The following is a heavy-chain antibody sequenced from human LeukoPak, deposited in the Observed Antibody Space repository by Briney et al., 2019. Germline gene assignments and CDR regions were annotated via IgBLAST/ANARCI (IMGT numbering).Heavy chain of an antibody. CDR3: ARADRLHGGPYLIGP. J-gene: IGHJ5*02. CDR1: GYSFTDYY. CDR2: INPNSGGT. V-gene: IGHV1-2*02. D-gene: IGHD2-21*01. Sequence: WASVKVSCKTSGYSFTDYYMHWVRQAPGQGLGWMGWINPNSGGTSSAQKFQGRVTMTRDTSITTVYMEVSWLTSDDTAIYYCARADRLHGGPYLIGPWGQGTLVTVSS.